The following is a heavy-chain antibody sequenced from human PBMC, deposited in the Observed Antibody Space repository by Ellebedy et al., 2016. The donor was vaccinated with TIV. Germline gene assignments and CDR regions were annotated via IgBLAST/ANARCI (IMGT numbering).Heavy chain of an antibody. D-gene: IGHD6-19*01. V-gene: IGHV2-70*11. CDR3: ARTDGSGWAFDS. CDR2: IDWDDDK. CDR1: GFSLSTTRVS. J-gene: IGHJ4*02. Sequence: SGPTLVKPTQTLTLTCTFSGFSLSTTRVSVSWIRQPPGKALEWLARIDWDDDKYFNTSLRTRLTISKDTSKNQVVLTMTNMDPVETATYYCARTDGSGWAFDSWGQGTLVTVSS.